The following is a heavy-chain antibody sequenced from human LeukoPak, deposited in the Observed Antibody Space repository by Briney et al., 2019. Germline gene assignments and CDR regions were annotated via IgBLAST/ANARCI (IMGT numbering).Heavy chain of an antibody. V-gene: IGHV3-64*01. CDR1: GFTFSSYA. CDR2: ISSNGGST. CDR3: ARGPLPVAGTGWFDP. Sequence: PGGSLRLSCAASGFTFSSYAMHWVRQAPGKGLEYVSAISSNGGSTYYANSVKGRFTISRDNSKNTLYLQMGSLRAEDMAVYYCARGPLPVAGTGWFDPWGQGTQVTVSS. D-gene: IGHD6-19*01. J-gene: IGHJ5*02.